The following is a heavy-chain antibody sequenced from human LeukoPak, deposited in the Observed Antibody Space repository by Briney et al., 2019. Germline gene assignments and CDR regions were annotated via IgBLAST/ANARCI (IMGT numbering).Heavy chain of an antibody. D-gene: IGHD3-10*01. CDR2: ISSSSSYI. V-gene: IGHV3-21*01. CDR1: GFSFSTYA. CDR3: AGSNVLLWFGGGPPWWFDP. J-gene: IGHJ5*02. Sequence: PGGSLRLSCAASGFSFSTYAMHWVRQAPGKGLEWVSSISSSSSYIYYADSVKGRFTISRDNAKNSLYLQMNSLRAEDTAVYYCAGSNVLLWFGGGPPWWFDPWGQGTLVTVSS.